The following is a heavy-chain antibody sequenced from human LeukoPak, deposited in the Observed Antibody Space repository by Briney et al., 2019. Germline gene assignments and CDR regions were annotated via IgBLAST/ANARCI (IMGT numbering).Heavy chain of an antibody. Sequence: ASVKVSCKASGGIFSSYAISWVRQAPGQGLEWMGRIIPILGIANYAQKFQGRVTITADKSTSTAYMELSSLRSEDTAVYYCARDGYSSGWYSSPYGMDVWGQGTTVTVSS. CDR2: IIPILGIA. D-gene: IGHD6-19*01. CDR1: GGIFSSYA. J-gene: IGHJ6*02. CDR3: ARDGYSSGWYSSPYGMDV. V-gene: IGHV1-69*04.